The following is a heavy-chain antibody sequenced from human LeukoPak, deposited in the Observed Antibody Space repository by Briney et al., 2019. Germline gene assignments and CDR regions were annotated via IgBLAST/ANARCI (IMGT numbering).Heavy chain of an antibody. Sequence: GGSLRLSCAASGFTFSSYAMSWVRQAPGKGLEWVSYISSSGSTIYYADSVKGRFTISRDNAKNSLYLQMNSLRAEDTAVYYCARDLFHNYDFWSGPEYGMDVWGQGTTVTVSS. J-gene: IGHJ6*02. CDR2: ISSSGSTI. CDR3: ARDLFHNYDFWSGPEYGMDV. V-gene: IGHV3-48*04. D-gene: IGHD3-3*01. CDR1: GFTFSSYA.